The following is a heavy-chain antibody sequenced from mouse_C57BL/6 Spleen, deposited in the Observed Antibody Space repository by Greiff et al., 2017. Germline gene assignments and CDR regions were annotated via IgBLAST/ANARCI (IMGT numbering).Heavy chain of an antibody. V-gene: IGHV1-69*01. J-gene: IGHJ3*01. Sequence: VQLQQPGAELVMPGASVKLSCKASGYTFTSYWMHWVKQRPGQGLEWVGEIDPSDSYTNYNQKFKGKSTLTVDKSSSTAYMQLSSLTSEDSAVYYCARGDSSGSPWFAYWGQGTLVTVSA. D-gene: IGHD3-2*02. CDR1: GYTFTSYW. CDR2: IDPSDSYT. CDR3: ARGDSSGSPWFAY.